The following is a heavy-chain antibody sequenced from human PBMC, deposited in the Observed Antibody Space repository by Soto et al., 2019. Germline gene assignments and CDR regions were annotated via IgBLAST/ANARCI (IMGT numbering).Heavy chain of an antibody. Sequence: LSLTCTVSCGSISSGGYYWSWIRQHPGKGLEWIGYIYYSGSTYYNPSLKSRVTISVDTSKNQFSLKLSSVTAADTAVYYCARLWFGEPTYGMDVWGQGTTVTVS. V-gene: IGHV4-31*03. J-gene: IGHJ6*02. CDR2: IYYSGST. CDR1: CGSISSGGYY. CDR3: ARLWFGEPTYGMDV. D-gene: IGHD3-10*01.